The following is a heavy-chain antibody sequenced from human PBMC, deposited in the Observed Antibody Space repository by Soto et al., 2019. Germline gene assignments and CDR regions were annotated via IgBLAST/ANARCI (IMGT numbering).Heavy chain of an antibody. CDR3: AIEPSAPNAFDI. CDR1: GFTFSSYS. CDR2: ISSSSSYI. V-gene: IGHV3-21*01. Sequence: GGSLRLSCAASGFTFSSYSMNWVRQAPGKGLEWVSSISSSSSYIYYADSVKGRFTISRDNAKNSLYLQMNSLRAEDTAVYYCAIEPSAPNAFDIWGQGTMVTVSS. J-gene: IGHJ3*02.